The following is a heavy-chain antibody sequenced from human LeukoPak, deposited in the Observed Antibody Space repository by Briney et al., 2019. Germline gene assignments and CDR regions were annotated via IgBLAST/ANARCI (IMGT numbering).Heavy chain of an antibody. D-gene: IGHD2-2*01. Sequence: SETLSLTCTVSGGSISSYYWSWIRQPPGKGLEWIGYIYYSGSTNYNPSLKSRVTISVDTSKNQFSLKLSSVTAADTAVYYCARGVGYCSSTSCSLSGAYYYYGMDVWGQGTTVTVSS. CDR3: ARGVGYCSSTSCSLSGAYYYYGMDV. CDR2: IYYSGST. V-gene: IGHV4-59*12. CDR1: GGSISSYY. J-gene: IGHJ6*02.